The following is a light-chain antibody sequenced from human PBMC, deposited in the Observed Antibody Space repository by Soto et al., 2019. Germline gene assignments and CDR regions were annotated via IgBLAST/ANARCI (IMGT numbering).Light chain of an antibody. CDR2: EVT. CDR1: SRDVGLYDF. V-gene: IGLV2-8*01. J-gene: IGLJ2*01. Sequence: QSALTQPPSASGSPGQSVTISCTGTSRDVGLYDFVSWYQQGPGKAPKLLIYEVTDRPSGVPDRFSGSKSGNTASLTVSGLQAEDEADYYCSSQAASDAILFGGGTRLTVL. CDR3: SSQAASDAIL.